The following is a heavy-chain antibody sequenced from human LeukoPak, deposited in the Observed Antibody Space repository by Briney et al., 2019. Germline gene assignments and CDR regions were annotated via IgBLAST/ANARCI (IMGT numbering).Heavy chain of an antibody. D-gene: IGHD6-19*01. CDR3: ARGPRAVAGNNWFDP. Sequence: PVKVSCKASGGTFSSYAISWVRQAPGQGLEWMGRIIPIFGAANYAQKFQGRVTITTDESTSTAYMELSSLRSEDTAVYYCARGPRAVAGNNWFDPWGQGTLVTVSS. J-gene: IGHJ5*02. CDR1: GGTFSSYA. V-gene: IGHV1-69*05. CDR2: IIPIFGAA.